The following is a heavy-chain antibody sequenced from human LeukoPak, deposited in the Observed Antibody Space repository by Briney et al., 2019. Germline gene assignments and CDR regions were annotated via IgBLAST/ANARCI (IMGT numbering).Heavy chain of an antibody. J-gene: IGHJ3*02. D-gene: IGHD3-22*01. V-gene: IGHV4-61*01. CDR3: ARDPKYYYDSSGYREGDAFDI. Sequence: SETLSLTCGVSGGSVSSGSYYWRWIRQPPGKGLEWIGYIYYSGSTNYNPSLKSRVTISVDTSKNQFSLKLSSVTAADTAVYYCARDPKYYYDSSGYREGDAFDIWGQGTMVTVSS. CDR1: GGSVSSGSYY. CDR2: IYYSGST.